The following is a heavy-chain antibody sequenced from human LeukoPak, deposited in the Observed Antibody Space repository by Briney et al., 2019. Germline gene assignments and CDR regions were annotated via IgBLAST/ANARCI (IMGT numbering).Heavy chain of an antibody. V-gene: IGHV3-74*01. D-gene: IGHD2-2*02. CDR3: ARDIGDCSSLSCYNHYYYMDV. J-gene: IGHJ6*03. Sequence: GGSLRLSCAASGFTFSSYWMYWVRQAPGKGLVWVSRINSDGSSTSYADSVKGRFTISRDNAKNTLYLQMNSLRAEDTAVYYCARDIGDCSSLSCYNHYYYMDVWGKGTTVTVSS. CDR2: INSDGSST. CDR1: GFTFSSYW.